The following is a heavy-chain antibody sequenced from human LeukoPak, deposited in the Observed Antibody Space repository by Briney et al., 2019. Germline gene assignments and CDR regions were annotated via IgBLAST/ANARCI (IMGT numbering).Heavy chain of an antibody. CDR3: ARVGSSNYYYYYMDV. CDR2: IYTSGSP. J-gene: IGHJ6*03. D-gene: IGHD6-19*01. Sequence: PSQTLSLTCTVSGGSISSHYWSWIRHPAGKGLGWIGRIYTSGSPNYNPSLKSRVTMSVDTSKNQFSLKLSSVTAADTAVYYCARVGSSNYYYYYMDVWGKGTTVTVSS. V-gene: IGHV4-4*07. CDR1: GGSISSHY.